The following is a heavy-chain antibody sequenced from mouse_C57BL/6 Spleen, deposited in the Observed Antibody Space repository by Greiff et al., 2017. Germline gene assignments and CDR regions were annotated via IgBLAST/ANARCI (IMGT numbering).Heavy chain of an antibody. V-gene: IGHV5-17*01. Sequence: DVKLVESGGGLVKPGGSLKLSCAASGFTFSDYGMHWVRQAPEKGLEWVAYISSGSSTIYYADTVKGRFTISRDDAKNTLFLQMTSLRSEDTAMYYCASPYYYGSSSAWFAYWGQGTLVTVSA. J-gene: IGHJ3*01. D-gene: IGHD1-1*01. CDR2: ISSGSSTI. CDR1: GFTFSDYG. CDR3: ASPYYYGSSSAWFAY.